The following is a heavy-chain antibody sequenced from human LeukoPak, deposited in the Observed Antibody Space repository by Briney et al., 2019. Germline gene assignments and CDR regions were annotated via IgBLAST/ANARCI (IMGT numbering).Heavy chain of an antibody. J-gene: IGHJ4*02. CDR2: IIPIFGTA. D-gene: IGHD3-16*02. V-gene: IGHV1-69*01. Sequence: GASVKVSCKASGGTFSSYAISWVRQAPGQGLEWMGEIIPIFGTANYAQKFQGRVTITADESTSTAYMELSSLRSEDTAVYYCARAYLRLGELSSYYFDYWGQGTLVTVSS. CDR1: GGTFSSYA. CDR3: ARAYLRLGELSSYYFDY.